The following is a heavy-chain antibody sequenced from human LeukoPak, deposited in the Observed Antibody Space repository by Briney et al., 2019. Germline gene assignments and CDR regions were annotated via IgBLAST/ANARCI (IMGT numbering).Heavy chain of an antibody. J-gene: IGHJ4*02. D-gene: IGHD6-6*01. CDR2: IKQDGSVK. CDR1: GFTFTNYW. CDR3: ARIGYSSSSLDF. V-gene: IGHV3-7*03. Sequence: GGSLSLSCAASGFTFTNYWMPWVRRATGKGLEWVVNIKQDGSVKYYVDSVKGRFTISRDNAKNSLYLQMNSLRAEDTAVYNCARIGYSSSSLDFWGRGTLVTVSS.